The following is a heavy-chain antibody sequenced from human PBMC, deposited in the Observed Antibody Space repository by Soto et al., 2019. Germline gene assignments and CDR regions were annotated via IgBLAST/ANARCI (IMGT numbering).Heavy chain of an antibody. D-gene: IGHD3-9*01. CDR3: AKDRDLTPSAFDY. V-gene: IGHV3-23*01. J-gene: IGHJ4*02. CDR2: ISGSGGRT. Sequence: GGSLRLSCAASGFTFSSYAMSWVRPAPGKGLEWVSTISGSGGRTYYADSLKGRFTISEDNSKNTLYLQMDSLRAEDTAVYYCAKDRDLTPSAFDYWGQGTLVTVSS. CDR1: GFTFSSYA.